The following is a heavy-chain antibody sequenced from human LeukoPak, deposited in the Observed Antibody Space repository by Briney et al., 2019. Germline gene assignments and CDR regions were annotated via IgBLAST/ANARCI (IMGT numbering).Heavy chain of an antibody. CDR2: INPSDGDR. CDR3: ASHRSGWRQTYFDF. CDR1: GYRFTSYY. V-gene: IGHV1-46*01. J-gene: IGHJ4*02. Sequence: GASVKVSCKALGYRFTSYYLHWVRQAPGQGLEWLGKINPSDGDRSYTQQFQGRVTMTRDTSTNTVYMELSSLRSDDTAVYYCASHRSGWRQTYFDFWGQGTLVTVSS. D-gene: IGHD6-19*01.